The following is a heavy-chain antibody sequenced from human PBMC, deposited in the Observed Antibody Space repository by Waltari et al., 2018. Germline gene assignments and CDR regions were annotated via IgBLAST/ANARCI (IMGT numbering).Heavy chain of an antibody. Sequence: EVQLVESGGGLVQPGRSLRLSCVGSGFTFDDYAMHWVRQPPGKGLEWVSGINWNSASVGYGDSVEGRVIISRDNARNSLYLQMNSLTTEDTALYYCVKKNDEVFDRNGLVYDAFDMWGQGTMVTVSS. CDR3: VKKNDEVFDRNGLVYDAFDM. V-gene: IGHV3-9*01. J-gene: IGHJ3*02. CDR1: GFTFDDYA. D-gene: IGHD3-22*01. CDR2: INWNSASV.